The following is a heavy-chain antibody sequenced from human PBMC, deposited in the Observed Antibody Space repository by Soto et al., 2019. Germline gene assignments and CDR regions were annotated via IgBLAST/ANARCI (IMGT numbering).Heavy chain of an antibody. D-gene: IGHD3-3*01. CDR3: ARDPTYYDFWSGYSPINYYYYYGMDV. CDR2: INPGGGST. J-gene: IGHJ6*02. CDR1: GYTFTSYY. Sequence: ASVKVSCKASGYTFTSYYMHWVRQAPGQGLEWMGIINPGGGSTSYAQKFQGRVTMTRDTSTSTVYMELSSLRSEDTAVYYCARDPTYYDFWSGYSPINYYYYYGMDVWGQGTTVTVSS. V-gene: IGHV1-46*01.